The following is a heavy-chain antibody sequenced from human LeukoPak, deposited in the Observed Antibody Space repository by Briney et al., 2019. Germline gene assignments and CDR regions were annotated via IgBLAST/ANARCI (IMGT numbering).Heavy chain of an antibody. D-gene: IGHD4-17*01. CDR3: AKECDYGNTSHMPCY. V-gene: IGHV3-23*01. CDR1: ALPPSNYA. J-gene: IGHJ4*02. Sequence: GGSLRLSCAASALPPSNYAMSWVRQAPGKGLEWVSSISDGGWTAYTDSVKGRFFISRETATNTLYLQMNSLRVEDTAVYYCAKECDYGNTSHMPCYWGQGTLVTVSS. CDR2: ISDGGWT.